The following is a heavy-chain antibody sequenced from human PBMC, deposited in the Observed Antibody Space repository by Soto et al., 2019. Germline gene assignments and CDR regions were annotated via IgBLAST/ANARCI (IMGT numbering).Heavy chain of an antibody. CDR3: ARGHSPIGYCSGGRCNYFDY. J-gene: IGHJ4*02. D-gene: IGHD2-15*01. Sequence: QVQLVQSGAEVKKPGASVKVSCKASGYTFTNYYIHCVRQAPGQGLEWMAIINPRGGSTSYAQKFQGRVSMTRDTSTGTVYMELSSLRSEDTAVYYCARGHSPIGYCSGGRCNYFDYWGQGTLVTVSS. CDR1: GYTFTNYY. V-gene: IGHV1-46*01. CDR2: INPRGGST.